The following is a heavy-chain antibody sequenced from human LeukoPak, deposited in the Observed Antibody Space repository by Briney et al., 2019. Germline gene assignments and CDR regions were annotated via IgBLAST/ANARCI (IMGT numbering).Heavy chain of an antibody. CDR2: IIPILGIA. Sequence: SVKVSCKASGGTFSSYAISWVRQAPGQGLEWMGRIIPILGIANYAQKFQGRVTITADKSTSTAYMELSSLRSEDTAVYYCARDNCSGGSCYPYYYYYGMDVWGQGTTITVSS. CDR1: GGTFSSYA. J-gene: IGHJ6*02. V-gene: IGHV1-69*04. D-gene: IGHD2-15*01. CDR3: ARDNCSGGSCYPYYYYYGMDV.